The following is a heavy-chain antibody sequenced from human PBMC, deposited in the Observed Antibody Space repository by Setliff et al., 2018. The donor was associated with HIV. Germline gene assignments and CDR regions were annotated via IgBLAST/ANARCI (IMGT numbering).Heavy chain of an antibody. CDR2: ISTSGADT. CDR3: AKASKFFPVPDRSGYMYY. D-gene: IGHD5-12*01. CDR1: GFTFVNVW. V-gene: IGHV3-21*01. Sequence: PGGSLRLSCAASGFTFVNVWMSWVRQVPGKGLEWVSTISTSGADTYDAHSMKGRFTIYRDKPKRTSYLQLDRLIVEDTAVYYCAKASKFFPVPDRSGYMYYCGQGTPVTVSS. J-gene: IGHJ4*02.